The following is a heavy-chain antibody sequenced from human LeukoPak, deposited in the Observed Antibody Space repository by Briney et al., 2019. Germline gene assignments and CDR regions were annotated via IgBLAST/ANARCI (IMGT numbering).Heavy chain of an antibody. CDR3: ARVYYDSSSGPAIDY. V-gene: IGHV4-39*01. CDR1: GDSITSTSYY. Sequence: PSETLPLTCTVSGDSITSTSYYWGWIRQPPGEGLEWIGTIYYSGSTYYNPSLKSRVTISVDTSKNQFSLKLSSVTAADTAVYYCARVYYDSSSGPAIDYWGQGTLVTVSS. CDR2: IYYSGST. D-gene: IGHD3-22*01. J-gene: IGHJ4*02.